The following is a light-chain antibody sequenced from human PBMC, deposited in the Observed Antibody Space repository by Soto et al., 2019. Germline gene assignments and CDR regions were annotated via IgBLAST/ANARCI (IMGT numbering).Light chain of an antibody. J-gene: IGKJ1*01. V-gene: IGKV1-17*01. CDR2: TAS. Sequence: DIQMNQSPSSLSASVVDRVTITCRASQGIRHDLAWYQQKPGKAPKRLIYTASSLQSGVPSRFSGSGSGTDFTLTISSLQPEDVATYYCQKYNSAPRTFGQGTKVDIK. CDR1: QGIRHD. CDR3: QKYNSAPRT.